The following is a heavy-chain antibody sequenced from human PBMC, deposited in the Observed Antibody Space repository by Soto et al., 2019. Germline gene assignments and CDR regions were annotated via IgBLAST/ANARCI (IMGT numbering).Heavy chain of an antibody. J-gene: IGHJ6*02. CDR3: AIGITIFGVVAYGMDV. Sequence: ASVKVSCKASGYTFTSYGISWVRRAPGQGLEWMGWISAYNGNTNYAQKLQGRVTMTTDTSTSTAYMELRSLRSDDTAVYYCAIGITIFGVVAYGMDVCSHGTTVTVS. CDR2: ISAYNGNT. V-gene: IGHV1-18*04. D-gene: IGHD3-3*01. CDR1: GYTFTSYG.